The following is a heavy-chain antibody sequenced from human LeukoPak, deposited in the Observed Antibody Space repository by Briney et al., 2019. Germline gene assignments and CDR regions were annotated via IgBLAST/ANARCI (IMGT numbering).Heavy chain of an antibody. V-gene: IGHV3-21*01. Sequence: PGGTLRLSCAASGFTFSSYNMNWIRQPPGKGLEWVSSISSSSGHVHYADSVKGRFTISRDNDNNSLYLQMNSLRDEDTAVYYCARDPGTVADPYFDYWGQGSLVTVSS. CDR2: ISSSSGHV. CDR1: GFTFSSYN. CDR3: ARDPGTVADPYFDY. J-gene: IGHJ4*02. D-gene: IGHD6-19*01.